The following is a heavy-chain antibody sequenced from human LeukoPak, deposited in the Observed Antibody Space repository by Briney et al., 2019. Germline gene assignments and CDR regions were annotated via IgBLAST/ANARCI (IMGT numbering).Heavy chain of an antibody. CDR1: GFTFSSYA. CDR2: ISGSGGST. CDR3: AKDHGTTLYYYYGMDA. V-gene: IGHV3-23*01. Sequence: PGGSLRLSCAASGFTFSSYAMSWVRQAPGKGLEWVSAISGSGGSTYYADSVKGRFTISRDNSKNTLYLQMNSLRAEDTAVYYCAKDHGTTLYYYYGMDAWGQGTTVTVSS. J-gene: IGHJ6*02. D-gene: IGHD1-7*01.